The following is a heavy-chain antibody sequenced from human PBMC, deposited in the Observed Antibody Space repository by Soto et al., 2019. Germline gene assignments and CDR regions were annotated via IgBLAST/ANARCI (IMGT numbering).Heavy chain of an antibody. CDR3: ARLVSGSYGND. J-gene: IGHJ4*02. D-gene: IGHD1-26*01. V-gene: IGHV4-34*01. CDR1: GGSFSGYY. CDR2: INYSGST. Sequence: PSETLSLTCAVYGGSFSGYYWSWIRQPPGKGQEWIGKINYSGSTNYNPSLKSRVTISVDTSKNQFSLKLSSVTAADTAVYYCARLVSGSYGNDWGQGTLVTVSS.